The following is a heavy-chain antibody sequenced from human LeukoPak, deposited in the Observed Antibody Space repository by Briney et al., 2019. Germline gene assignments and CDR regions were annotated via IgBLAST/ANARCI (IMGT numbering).Heavy chain of an antibody. CDR2: ISGNDGGTT. D-gene: IGHD6-13*01. CDR1: GYTFSSYS. V-gene: IGHV3-23*01. CDR3: AKSRVATGTFYFDY. J-gene: IGHJ4*02. Sequence: RLSCAASGYTFSSYSMSWVRQAPGKGVEWVSXISGNDGGTTYYADSVKGRFSISRDDSKNTLYLQMNSLRVEDTAIYYCAKSRVATGTFYFDYWGQGTLVTVSS.